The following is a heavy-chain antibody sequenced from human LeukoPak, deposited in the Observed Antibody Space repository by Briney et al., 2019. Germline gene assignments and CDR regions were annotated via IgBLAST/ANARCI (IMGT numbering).Heavy chain of an antibody. CDR2: ISAYNGNT. J-gene: IGHJ4*02. CDR3: AREGRYSSGWYLGYYFDY. Sequence: ASVKVSCKASGYTFTSYGISWVRQAPGQGLEWTGWISAYNGNTNYAQKLQGRVTMTTDTSTSTAYMELRSLRSDDTAVYYCAREGRYSSGWYLGYYFDYWGQGTLVTVSS. V-gene: IGHV1-18*01. D-gene: IGHD6-19*01. CDR1: GYTFTSYG.